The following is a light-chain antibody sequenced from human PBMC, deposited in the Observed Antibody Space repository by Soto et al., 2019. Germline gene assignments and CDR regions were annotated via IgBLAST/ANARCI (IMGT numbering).Light chain of an antibody. Sequence: DIQMTQSPSTLSASVGDRVTITCRASQSISSWLAWYQQKPGKAPKLLIYKASSLESGVPSRFSRSASCTVFTLTFPSPHPDDIASYYCPQHHLFPWTFGQGTKVEI. CDR3: PQHHLFPWT. CDR2: KAS. CDR1: QSISSW. V-gene: IGKV1-5*03. J-gene: IGKJ1*01.